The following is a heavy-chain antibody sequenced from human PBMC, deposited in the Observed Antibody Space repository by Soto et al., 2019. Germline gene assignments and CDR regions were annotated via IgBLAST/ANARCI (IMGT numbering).Heavy chain of an antibody. J-gene: IGHJ5*02. CDR2: INPNSGST. Sequence: QVQLVQSGAEVKKPGASVNVSCRASGYTFNDYFLHWVRQAPGHGLEWMGWINPNSGSTHFAEKFEGLVTMTRDASITTVYLVINRLRSDDTAVYYCARVTATSPDAWLDPWGQGTLVTVSS. CDR1: GYTFNDYF. CDR3: ARVTATSPDAWLDP. D-gene: IGHD4-4*01. V-gene: IGHV1-2*04.